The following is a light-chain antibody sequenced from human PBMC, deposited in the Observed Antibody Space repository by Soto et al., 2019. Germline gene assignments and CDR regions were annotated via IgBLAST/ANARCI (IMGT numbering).Light chain of an antibody. CDR1: NSNIGAGYD. CDR2: GNS. J-gene: IGLJ3*02. V-gene: IGLV1-40*01. Sequence: QSALTQPPSVSGAPGQRVTISCTGYNSNIGAGYDVHWYQQLPGTAPKLLIYGNSNRPSGVPDRFSASKSGTSASLAITGLQAEDEAEYYCQSYDSSLSGWVFGGGTKLTVL. CDR3: QSYDSSLSGWV.